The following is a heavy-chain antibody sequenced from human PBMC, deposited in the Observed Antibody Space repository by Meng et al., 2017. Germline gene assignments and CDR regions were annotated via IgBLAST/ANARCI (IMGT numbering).Heavy chain of an antibody. Sequence: GESLKISCVVSGFTFSSYEMNWVRQAPGKGLEWVSYINSRGSTIYYADSVKGRFTISRDNAKNSLYLQMNSLRAEDTAVYYCARGYYFDYWGQGTLVTVSS. J-gene: IGHJ4*02. CDR3: ARGYYFDY. V-gene: IGHV3-48*03. CDR1: GFTFSSYE. CDR2: INSRGSTI.